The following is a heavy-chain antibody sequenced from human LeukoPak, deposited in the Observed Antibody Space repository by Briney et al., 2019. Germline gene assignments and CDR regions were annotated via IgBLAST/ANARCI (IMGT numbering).Heavy chain of an antibody. J-gene: IGHJ4*02. CDR3: ASDVFAHCGGDCYFSDY. CDR1: GFTFSSYW. V-gene: IGHV3-7*01. CDR2: IKQDGSEK. Sequence: GGSLRLSCAASGFTFSSYWMSWVRQAPGKGLEWVANIKQDGSEKYYVDSVKGRFTISRDNAKNSLYLQMNSLRAEDTAVYYCASDVFAHCGGDCYFSDYWGQETLVTVSS. D-gene: IGHD2-21*02.